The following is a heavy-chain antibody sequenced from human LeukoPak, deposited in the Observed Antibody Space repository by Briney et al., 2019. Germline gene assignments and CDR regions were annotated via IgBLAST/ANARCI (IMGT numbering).Heavy chain of an antibody. CDR1: GCTFTSYA. V-gene: IGHV7-4-1*02. D-gene: IGHD1-26*01. CDR3: ARSARYSGSYVIDY. J-gene: IGHJ4*02. CDR2: INTNTGNP. Sequence: ASVKVSCKASGCTFTSYAMNWVRQAPGQGLEWMGWINTNTGNPTYAQGFTGRFVFSLDTSVSTAYLQISSLKAEDTAVYYCARSARYSGSYVIDYWGQGTLVTVSS.